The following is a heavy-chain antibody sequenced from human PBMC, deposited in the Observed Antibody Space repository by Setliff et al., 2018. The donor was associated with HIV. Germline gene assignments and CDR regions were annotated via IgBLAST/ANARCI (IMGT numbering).Heavy chain of an antibody. Sequence: NPSETLSLTCSVSGDSISGGGHYWSWIRQSPGKGLEWMGYIHYSGSTYFNPSLKSRVSTSTDTSKNQFSLKLTSVTAADTAVYYCASRDTSRYFDDYWGQGTLVTVSS. CDR2: IHYSGST. CDR1: GDSISGGGHY. V-gene: IGHV4-30-4*08. D-gene: IGHD3-22*01. J-gene: IGHJ4*02. CDR3: ASRDTSRYFDDY.